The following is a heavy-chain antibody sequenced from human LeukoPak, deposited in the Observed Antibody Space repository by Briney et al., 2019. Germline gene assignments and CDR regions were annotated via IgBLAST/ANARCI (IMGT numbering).Heavy chain of an antibody. CDR1: GFTFSSFA. V-gene: IGHV3-23*01. J-gene: IGHJ5*02. CDR2: ISGPTDRT. Sequence: PGGSLRLSCAASGFTFSSFAMNWVRQAPGKGLQWVSAISGPTDRTFYADSVRGRFTISRDNLKQTLYLQMNSQRVEDTAIYYCVKGLDGSGSYASWGQGALVTVSS. D-gene: IGHD3-10*01. CDR3: VKGLDGSGSYAS.